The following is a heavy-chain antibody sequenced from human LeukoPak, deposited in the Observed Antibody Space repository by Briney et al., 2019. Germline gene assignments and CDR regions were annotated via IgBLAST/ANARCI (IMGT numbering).Heavy chain of an antibody. CDR1: GYTFTSYG. CDR3: AREYYYDTPNWFDP. D-gene: IGHD3-22*01. Sequence: ASVKVSCKASGYTFTSYGISWVRQAPGQGLEWMGWISAYNGNTNYAQKLQGRVTMTTDTSTSTAYMELRSLRSDDTAVYYCAREYYYDTPNWFDPWGQGTLVTVSS. J-gene: IGHJ5*02. V-gene: IGHV1-18*01. CDR2: ISAYNGNT.